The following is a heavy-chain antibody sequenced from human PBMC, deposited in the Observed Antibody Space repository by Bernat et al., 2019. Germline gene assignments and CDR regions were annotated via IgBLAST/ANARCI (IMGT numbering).Heavy chain of an antibody. V-gene: IGHV4-31*03. CDR2: IYYSGST. D-gene: IGHD4-17*01. J-gene: IGHJ4*02. Sequence: QLQLQESGPGLVKPSQTLSLTCTVSGGSISSGGYYWSWIRQHPGKGLEWIGYIYYSGSTYYNPSLKSRVTISVDTSKNQFSLKLSSVTAADTAVYYCARSAGVTTTSYYFDYWGQGTLVTVSS. CDR1: GGSISSGGYY. CDR3: ARSAGVTTTSYYFDY.